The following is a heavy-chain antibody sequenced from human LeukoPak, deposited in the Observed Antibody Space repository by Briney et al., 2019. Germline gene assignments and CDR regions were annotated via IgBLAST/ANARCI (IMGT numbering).Heavy chain of an antibody. CDR1: GGSISSGGYS. CDR3: AREEYYDSSVGWFDP. Sequence: PSQTLSLTYAVSGGSISSGGYSWSWIRQPPGKGLEWIGYIYYSGSTYYNPSLKSRVTISVDTSKNQFSLKLSSVTAADTAVYYCAREEYYDSSVGWFDPWGQGTLVTVSS. D-gene: IGHD3-22*01. V-gene: IGHV4-30-4*07. J-gene: IGHJ5*02. CDR2: IYYSGST.